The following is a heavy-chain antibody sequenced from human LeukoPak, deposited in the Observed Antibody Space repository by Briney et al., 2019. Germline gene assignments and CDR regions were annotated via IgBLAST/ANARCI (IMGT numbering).Heavy chain of an antibody. CDR3: ARQSEYYDFWSGYYDAIWFDP. J-gene: IGHJ5*02. D-gene: IGHD3-3*01. CDR2: IYYSGST. CDR1: GGSISSSSYY. V-gene: IGHV4-39*01. Sequence: PSETLSLTCTVSGGSISSSSYYWGWIRQPPGKGLEWIGSIYYSGSTYYNPSLKSRVTISADTSKNQFSLKLSSVTAADTAVYYCARQSEYYDFWSGYYDAIWFDPWGQGTLVTVSS.